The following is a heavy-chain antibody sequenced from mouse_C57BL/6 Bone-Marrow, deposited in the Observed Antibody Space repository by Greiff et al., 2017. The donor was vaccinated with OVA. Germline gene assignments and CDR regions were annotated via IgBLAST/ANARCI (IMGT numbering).Heavy chain of an antibody. J-gene: IGHJ4*01. CDR3: ANDYGCSSDAMYY. CDR1: GYTFTSYW. CDR2: IYPGSGST. V-gene: IGHV1-55*01. Sequence: QVQLQQPGAELVKPGASVKMSCKASGYTFTSYWITWVKQRPRKGLEWIGDIYPGSGSTNYKEKFKSRSTLTVDTSSSTAYMQLSSLTSEDSAVYYCANDYGCSSDAMYYWGQGTSVTVS. D-gene: IGHD1-1*02.